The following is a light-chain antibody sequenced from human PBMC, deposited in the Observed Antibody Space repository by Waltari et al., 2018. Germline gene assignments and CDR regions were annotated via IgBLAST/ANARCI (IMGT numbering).Light chain of an antibody. CDR3: AAWDDGLNGWV. Sequence: QSVLTQPPSASGSPGQRVTISCSVSTSNIGSNTVNWYQQVPGTAPKLLIYTNRQRPSGVPGRFSGSRSGTSCFVAISGLQSEDEADYYCAAWDDGLNGWVFGGRTRVSVL. V-gene: IGLV1-44*01. CDR1: TSNIGSNT. J-gene: IGLJ3*02. CDR2: TNR.